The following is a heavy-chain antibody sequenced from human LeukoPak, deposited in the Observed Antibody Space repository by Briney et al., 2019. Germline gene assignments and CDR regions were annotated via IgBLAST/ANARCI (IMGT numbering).Heavy chain of an antibody. J-gene: IGHJ4*02. V-gene: IGHV4-61*02. CDR3: ARARILGYCSGGSCYSLDY. CDR2: IYTSGST. D-gene: IGHD2-15*01. Sequence: SETLPLTCTVSGGSISSGSYYWSWIRQPAGKGLEWIGRIYTSGSTNYNPSLKSRVTISVDTFKNQFSLKLSSVTAADTAVYYCARARILGYCSGGSCYSLDYWGQGTLVTVSS. CDR1: GGSISSGSYY.